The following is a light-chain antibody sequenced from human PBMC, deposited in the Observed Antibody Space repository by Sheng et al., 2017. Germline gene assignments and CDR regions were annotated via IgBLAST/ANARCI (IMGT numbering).Light chain of an antibody. CDR2: KI. J-gene: IGLJ3*02. CDR1: KLGDKK. Sequence: SYDLTQPPSVSVSPGQTVNISCSGDKLGDKKCLLVYNRGQASPLFWSSIKIRRRPSGIPERFSASNSGNTATSDHPAGPRIVDEADYFCQAWDSATAVFGGGTKLTVL. CDR3: QAWDSATAV. V-gene: IGLV3-1*01.